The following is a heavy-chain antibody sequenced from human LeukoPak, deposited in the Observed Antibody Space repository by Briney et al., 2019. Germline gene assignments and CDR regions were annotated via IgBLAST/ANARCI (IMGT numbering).Heavy chain of an antibody. CDR1: GGSINSGDNY. Sequence: PSETLSLTCTVSGGSINSGDNYWSWIRQPPGKGLEWIGFIYYRGTTYYSPSLRSRLSISIDTSRNQFSLELNSVTAADTAVYSCARIQGTSGYGWSHFDYRGQGLLVTVSS. V-gene: IGHV4-30-4*01. CDR3: ARIQGTSGYGWSHFDY. J-gene: IGHJ4*02. CDR2: IYYRGTT. D-gene: IGHD6-25*01.